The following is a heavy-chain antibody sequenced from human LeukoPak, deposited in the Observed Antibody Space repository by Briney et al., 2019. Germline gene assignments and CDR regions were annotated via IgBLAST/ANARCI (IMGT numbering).Heavy chain of an antibody. J-gene: IGHJ4*02. CDR1: GFTVRTSG. Sequence: GGSLRLSCAASGFTVRTSGMHWVRQAPGKGLEWVTCIPYDGSKENYAESVRGRFTISRDNSNNTVYLQMNSLRAEDTAVYYCAKREMKEVPYGDYGLNSWGQGTLVTVSS. CDR3: AKREMKEVPYGDYGLNS. CDR2: IPYDGSKE. V-gene: IGHV3-30*02. D-gene: IGHD4-17*01.